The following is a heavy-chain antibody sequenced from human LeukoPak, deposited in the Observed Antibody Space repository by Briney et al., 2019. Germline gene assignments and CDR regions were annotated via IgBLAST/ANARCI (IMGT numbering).Heavy chain of an antibody. CDR2: ISSDGSNK. CDR1: GFSFSTYA. J-gene: IGHJ4*02. D-gene: IGHD5-18*01. V-gene: IGHV3-30*18. CDR3: AKGGHSYGYADY. Sequence: AGGSLRLSCAASGFSFSTYAMHWVRQAPGKGLEWVTAISSDGSNKNYADFVQGRFTSSRDNSKNSLYLQMNSLRAEDTAVYYCAKGGHSYGYADYWGQGTLVTVSS.